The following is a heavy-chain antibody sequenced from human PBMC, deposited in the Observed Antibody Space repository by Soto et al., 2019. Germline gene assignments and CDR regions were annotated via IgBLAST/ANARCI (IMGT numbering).Heavy chain of an antibody. CDR2: IVVGRGNT. V-gene: IGHV1-58*01. CDR3: AADGRFLNCSSTSCPAGGADYYYYYGMDG. J-gene: IGHJ6*02. Sequence: SVKVSCRASGFTFTSSSVQWVRQARGQRLEWIGWIVVGRGNTNYAQKFQERVTITRDMSTSTAYMELSSLRSEDTAVYYRAADGRFLNCSSTSCPAGGADYYYYYGMDGWGQGTTAAV. CDR1: GFTFTSSS. D-gene: IGHD2-2*01.